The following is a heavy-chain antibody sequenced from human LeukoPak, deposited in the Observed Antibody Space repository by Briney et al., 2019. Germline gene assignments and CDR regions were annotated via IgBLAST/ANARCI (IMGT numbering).Heavy chain of an antibody. Sequence: GGSLRLSCAASGFTFSNYAMSWVRQAPGKGLEWAASINPDGNKKYSADSVKGRFTISRDNAENSLYLQMNSLRVEDTAFYYCARDLAYSRLDYWGQGMLVTVSS. CDR1: GFTFSNYA. V-gene: IGHV3-7*01. J-gene: IGHJ4*02. CDR3: ARDLAYSRLDY. CDR2: INPDGNKK. D-gene: IGHD5-18*01.